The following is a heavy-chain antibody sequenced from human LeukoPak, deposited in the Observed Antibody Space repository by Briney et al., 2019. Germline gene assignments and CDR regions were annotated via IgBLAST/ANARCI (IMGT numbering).Heavy chain of an antibody. CDR2: ISSSSSYI. V-gene: IGHV3-21*01. CDR1: GFTFSSYS. D-gene: IGHD3-22*01. CDR3: ASDYYDSSGYYHYDAFDI. J-gene: IGHJ3*02. Sequence: GGSLRLSCAASGFTFSSYSMNWVRQAPGKGLEWVSSISSSSSYIYYADSVKGRFTISRDNAKNSLYLQMNSLRAEDTAVYYCASDYYDSSGYYHYDAFDIWGQGTMVTVSS.